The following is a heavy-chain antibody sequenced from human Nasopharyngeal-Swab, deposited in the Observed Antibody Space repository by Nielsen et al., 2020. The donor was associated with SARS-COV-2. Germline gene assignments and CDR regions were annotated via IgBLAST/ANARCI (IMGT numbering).Heavy chain of an antibody. J-gene: IGHJ4*02. V-gene: IGHV1-69*10. CDR2: IIPILGIA. D-gene: IGHD3-22*01. Sequence: WVRQAPGQGLEWMEGIIPILGIANYAQKFQGRVTITADKSTSTAYMELSSLRSEDTAVYYCASGAEDYDSSGYYPYFYYWGQGTLVTVSS. CDR3: ASGAEDYDSSGYYPYFYY.